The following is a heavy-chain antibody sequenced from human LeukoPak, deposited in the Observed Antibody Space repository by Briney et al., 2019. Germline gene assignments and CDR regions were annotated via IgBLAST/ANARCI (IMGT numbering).Heavy chain of an antibody. J-gene: IGHJ4*02. CDR1: GASISSYY. CDR3: ARHRSPSSLSFFDI. V-gene: IGHV4-4*09. Sequence: SETLSLTCTVSGASISSYYWSWIRQPPGKGLEWVGYIYTSETTNFNPALRSRVTISIDTSKNQVSLRLSSVTAADTALYYCARHRSPSSLSFFDIWGQGMLVIVSS. CDR2: IYTSETT. D-gene: IGHD2-2*01.